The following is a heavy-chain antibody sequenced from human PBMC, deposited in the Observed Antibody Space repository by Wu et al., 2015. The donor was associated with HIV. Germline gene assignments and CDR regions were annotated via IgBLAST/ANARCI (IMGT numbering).Heavy chain of an antibody. J-gene: IGHJ4*02. CDR2: IHPSVGSP. CDR3: ARSYRSGDCYADY. D-gene: IGHD2-21*02. Sequence: QIQLVQSGAEVKKPGASVKVSCKASGYTFTSFYMHWVRQAPGQGLEWMGIIHPSVGSPMYAQKFQGRVTMTRDTSTGTVYLELSTLRSEDSALYYCARSYRSGDCYADYWGQGTLVTVSS. CDR1: GYTFTSFY. V-gene: IGHV1-46*01.